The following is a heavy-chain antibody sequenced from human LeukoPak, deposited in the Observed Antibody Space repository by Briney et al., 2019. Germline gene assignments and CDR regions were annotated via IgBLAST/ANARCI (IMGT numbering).Heavy chain of an antibody. D-gene: IGHD4-17*01. V-gene: IGHV3-23*01. CDR2: NSGSGGST. CDR1: GFTFSSYA. J-gene: IGHJ6*02. CDR3: AKTGGAYGYYGMDV. Sequence: PGGSLRLSCAASGFTFSSYAMHWVRQAPVKGLEWVSANSGSGGSTYYADSVKGRFTISRDNSKNTLYLQMNSLRAEDTAVYYCAKTGGAYGYYGMDVWGQGTTVTVSS.